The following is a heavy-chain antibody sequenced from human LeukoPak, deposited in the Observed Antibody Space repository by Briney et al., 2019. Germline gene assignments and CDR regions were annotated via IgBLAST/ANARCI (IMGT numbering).Heavy chain of an antibody. CDR2: ISPIFGKA. V-gene: IGHV1-69*05. CDR3: ARAAIAAAGQTYYYYMDV. CDR1: GGTFSSYA. J-gene: IGHJ6*03. D-gene: IGHD6-13*01. Sequence: SVNVSCKASGGTFSSYAISWVRQAPGQGLEGMGGISPIFGKANYAQKFQGRVTITTDESTSTAYMELSSLKSEDTAVYYCARAAIAAAGQTYYYYMDVWGKGTTVTVSS.